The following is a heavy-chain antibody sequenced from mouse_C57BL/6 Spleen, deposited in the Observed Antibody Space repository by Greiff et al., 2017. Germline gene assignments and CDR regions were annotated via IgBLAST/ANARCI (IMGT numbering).Heavy chain of an antibody. D-gene: IGHD2-4*01. CDR3: ARDDYDPYYFDY. CDR2: IHPNSGST. CDR1: GYTFTSYW. Sequence: VQLQQPGAELVKPGASVKLSCKASGYTFTSYWMHWVKQRPGQGLEWIGMIHPNSGSTNYNEKFKSKATLTVDKSSSTAYMQLSSLTSEDSAVYYCARDDYDPYYFDYWGQGTTLTVSS. V-gene: IGHV1-64*01. J-gene: IGHJ2*01.